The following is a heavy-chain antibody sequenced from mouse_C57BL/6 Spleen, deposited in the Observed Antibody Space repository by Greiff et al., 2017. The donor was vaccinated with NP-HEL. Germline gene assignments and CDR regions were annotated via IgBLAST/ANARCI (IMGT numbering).Heavy chain of an antibody. J-gene: IGHJ4*01. CDR1: GFSINSDCY. Sequence: EVKLMESGPSLVRPSQTLSLTCTVSGFSINSDCYWIWIRQFPGNKLEYIGYTFYSGITYYNPSFESRTYITRDTSKNQFSLKLSSVTTEDTATYYCARGRDSYYAMDYWGQGTSVTVSS. V-gene: IGHV3-3*01. CDR3: ARGRDSYYAMDY. CDR2: TFYSGIT.